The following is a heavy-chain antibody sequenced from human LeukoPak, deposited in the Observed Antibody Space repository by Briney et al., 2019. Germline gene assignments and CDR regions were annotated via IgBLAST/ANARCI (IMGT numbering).Heavy chain of an antibody. CDR3: ARDASHCTNGVCPRVNYYYYMDV. D-gene: IGHD2-8*01. CDR1: GFTFSSYG. CDR2: ISSSSSTI. Sequence: GGSLRLSCAASGFTFSSYGMSWVRQAPGKGLEWVSYISSSSSTIYYADSVKGRFTISRDNAKNSLYLQMNSLRAEDTAVYYCARDASHCTNGVCPRVNYYYYMDVWGKGTTVTVSS. J-gene: IGHJ6*03. V-gene: IGHV3-48*01.